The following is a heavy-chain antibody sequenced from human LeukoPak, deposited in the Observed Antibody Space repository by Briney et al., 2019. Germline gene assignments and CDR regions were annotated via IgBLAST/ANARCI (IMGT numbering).Heavy chain of an antibody. CDR3: ARDRGYPLYGVLDY. D-gene: IGHD5-12*01. V-gene: IGHV4-4*07. CDR1: GGSISSYY. CDR2: IYTSGST. Sequence: SETLSLTCTVSGGSISSYYWSWIRQPAGKGLEWIGRIYTSGSTNYNPSLKSRVTMSVDTSKNQFSLKLSSVTAADTAVYYCARDRGYPLYGVLDYWGQGTLVTVSS. J-gene: IGHJ4*02.